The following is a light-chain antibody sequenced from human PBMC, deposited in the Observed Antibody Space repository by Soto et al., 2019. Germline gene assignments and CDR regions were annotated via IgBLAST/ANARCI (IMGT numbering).Light chain of an antibody. V-gene: IGKV1-9*01. CDR3: QQLYSYPPT. CDR2: AVS. J-gene: IGKJ4*01. Sequence: DIQLTQSPSFLSASVGDRVTITCRANQAISSYLAWYQQKPGKAPNLLIYAVSTLQNGAPSRFSGSGSGTEFSLTISSLQPEDFATYYCQQLYSYPPTFGGGTKVEIK. CDR1: QAISSY.